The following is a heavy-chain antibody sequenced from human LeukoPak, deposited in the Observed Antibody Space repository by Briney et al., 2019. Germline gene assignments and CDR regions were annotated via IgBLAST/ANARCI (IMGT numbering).Heavy chain of an antibody. D-gene: IGHD6-6*01. CDR2: ISSASTYI. CDR1: GFIFNNYS. J-gene: IGHJ4*02. CDR3: AKGRGLAVRPPNEGFFDQ. Sequence: GGSLRLSCAASGFIFNNYSMNWVRQAPGKGLEWVSSISSASTYIYYADSVKGRFTISRDKVVNALYLQMNSLRLDDTAVYYCAKGRGLAVRPPNEGFFDQWGLGTLVTVSS. V-gene: IGHV3-21*04.